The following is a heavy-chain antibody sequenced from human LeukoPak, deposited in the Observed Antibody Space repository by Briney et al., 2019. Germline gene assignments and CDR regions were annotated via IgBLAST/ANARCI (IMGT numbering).Heavy chain of an antibody. J-gene: IGHJ4*02. Sequence: GGSLRLSCAASGFTFSNAWMSWVRQAPGKGLEWVGRIKSKTDGGTTDYAAPVKGRFTISRDDSKNTLYLQMNSLKTEDTAVYYCATDYEWELPDYWGQGTLVTVSS. CDR3: ATDYEWELPDY. CDR2: IKSKTDGGTT. CDR1: GFTFSNAW. D-gene: IGHD1-26*01. V-gene: IGHV3-15*01.